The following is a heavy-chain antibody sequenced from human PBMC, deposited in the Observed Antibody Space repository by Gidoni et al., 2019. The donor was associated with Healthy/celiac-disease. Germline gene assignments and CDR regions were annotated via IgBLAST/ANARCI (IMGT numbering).Heavy chain of an antibody. J-gene: IGHJ5*02. Sequence: EVQLVESGGGLVQPGGSLRLSCAASGFTFSSYSMNWVRQAPGKGLEWVSYISSSSSTIYYADSVKGRFTISRDNAKNSLYLQMNSLRDEDTAVYYCARDLRVAATVGNWFDPWGQGTLVTVSS. CDR2: ISSSSSTI. CDR3: ARDLRVAATVGNWFDP. D-gene: IGHD2-15*01. V-gene: IGHV3-48*02. CDR1: GFTFSSYS.